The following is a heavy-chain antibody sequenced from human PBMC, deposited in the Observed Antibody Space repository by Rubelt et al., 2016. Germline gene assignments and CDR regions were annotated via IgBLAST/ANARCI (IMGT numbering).Heavy chain of an antibody. Sequence: GGSLRLSCAVSAFSFHDHYMSWFRQAPGKGLEWVSYISHTSSYIDYADSVKGRFTISRDNAKNSLYLQMNSLRVEDTAMYYCARSYRETNLDLWGQGTLVTVPS. D-gene: IGHD1-14*01. J-gene: IGHJ5*02. CDR3: ARSYRETNLDL. CDR2: ISHTSSYI. CDR1: AFSFHDHY. V-gene: IGHV3-11*06.